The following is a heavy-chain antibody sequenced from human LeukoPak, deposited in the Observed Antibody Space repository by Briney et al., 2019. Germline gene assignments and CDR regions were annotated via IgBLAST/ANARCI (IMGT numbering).Heavy chain of an antibody. V-gene: IGHV3-21*01. CDR1: GFTFSSYS. J-gene: IGHJ2*01. CDR3: ASPFGIAAAGTDWYFDL. D-gene: IGHD6-13*01. CDR2: ISSSGTYI. Sequence: GGSLRLSCAASGFTFSSYSMNWVRQAPGKGLEWVSSISSSGTYIYYADSVKGRFTISRDNAKNSLYLQMNNLRAEDTAVYYCASPFGIAAAGTDWYFDLWGRGTLVTVSS.